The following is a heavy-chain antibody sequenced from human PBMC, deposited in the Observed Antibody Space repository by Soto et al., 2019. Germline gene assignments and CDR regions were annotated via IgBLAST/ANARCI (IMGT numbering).Heavy chain of an antibody. V-gene: IGHV4-34*01. CDR3: ARMTTIAVAGTFDY. Sequence: SETLSLTCAVYGVSFSGYYWSWIRQPPGKGLEWIGEINHSGSTNYNPSLKSRVTISVDTSKNQFSLKLSSVTAADTAVYYCARMTTIAVAGTFDYWGQGTLVTVSS. J-gene: IGHJ4*02. D-gene: IGHD6-19*01. CDR1: GVSFSGYY. CDR2: INHSGST.